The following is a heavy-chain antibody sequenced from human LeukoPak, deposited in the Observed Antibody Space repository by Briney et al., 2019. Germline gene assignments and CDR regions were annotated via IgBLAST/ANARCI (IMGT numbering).Heavy chain of an antibody. CDR1: GFTFSSYA. V-gene: IGHV3-7*03. Sequence: GGSLRLSCAASGFTFSSYAMHWVRQAPGKGLEWAASINHNGNVNYYVDSVKGRFTISRDNAKNSLYLQMSNLRAEDTAVYFCARGGGLDVWGQGATVTVSS. D-gene: IGHD3-16*01. CDR3: ARGGGLDV. CDR2: INHNGNVN. J-gene: IGHJ6*02.